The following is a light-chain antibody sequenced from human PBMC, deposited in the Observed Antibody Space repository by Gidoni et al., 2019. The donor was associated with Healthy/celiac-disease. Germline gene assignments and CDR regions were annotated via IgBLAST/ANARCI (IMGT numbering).Light chain of an antibody. J-gene: IGKJ2*04. V-gene: IGKV1-39*01. CDR2: AAS. CDR1: QSMSRY. Sequence: DIQMTQSPSSLSASVVERVTITCRASQSMSRYLNWYQQKPGKAPRLLIYAASSFQRGVPSRFSGSGSGTDFTLTISSLQPEDFATYYCQPSYSTPCSFGQGTKLEIK. CDR3: QPSYSTPCS.